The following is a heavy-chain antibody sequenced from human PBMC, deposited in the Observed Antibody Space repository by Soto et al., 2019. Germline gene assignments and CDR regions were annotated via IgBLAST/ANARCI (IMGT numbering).Heavy chain of an antibody. V-gene: IGHV4-59*01. J-gene: IGHJ5*02. Sequence: SETLSLTCTVSGGSISSYYWSWIRQPPGKGLEWIGYIYYSGSTNYNPSLKSRVTISVDTSKNQFSLKLSSVTAADTAVYYCARGGVVVQAAIWDNWFDPWGQGTLVTVSS. D-gene: IGHD2-2*02. CDR2: IYYSGST. CDR1: GGSISSYY. CDR3: ARGGVVVQAAIWDNWFDP.